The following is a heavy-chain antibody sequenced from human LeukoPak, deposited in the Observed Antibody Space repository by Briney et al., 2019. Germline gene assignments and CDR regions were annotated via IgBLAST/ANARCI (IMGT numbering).Heavy chain of an antibody. CDR1: GGSFSGYY. V-gene: IGHV4-34*01. CDR2: INHSGST. J-gene: IGHJ5*02. D-gene: IGHD2-15*01. Sequence: SETLSLTCAVYGGSFSGYYWSWLRQPPGKGLEWIGEINHSGSTNYNPSLKSRVTISVDTSKNQFSLKLSSVTAADTAVYYCARYCSGGSCYRSSWFDPWGQGTLVTVSS. CDR3: ARYCSGGSCYRSSWFDP.